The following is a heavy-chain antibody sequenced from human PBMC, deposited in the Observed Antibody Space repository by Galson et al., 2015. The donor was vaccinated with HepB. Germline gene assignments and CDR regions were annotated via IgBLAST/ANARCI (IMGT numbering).Heavy chain of an antibody. J-gene: IGHJ3*02. CDR1: GGTFSSYT. Sequence: SVKVSCKASGGTFSSYTISWVRQAPGQGLEWMGRIIPILGIANYAQKFQGRVTITADKSTSTAYMELSSLRSEDTAVYYCARGIFTMIDAFDIWGQGTMVTVSS. CDR2: IIPILGIA. D-gene: IGHD3-22*01. CDR3: ARGIFTMIDAFDI. V-gene: IGHV1-69*02.